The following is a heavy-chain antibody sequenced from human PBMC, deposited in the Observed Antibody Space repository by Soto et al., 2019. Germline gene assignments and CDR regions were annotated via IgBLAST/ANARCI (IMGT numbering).Heavy chain of an antibody. V-gene: IGHV4-59*01. J-gene: IGHJ6*02. CDR2: ISSSGTI. CDR1: GGSIRDYF. CDR3: ARDRKLGIPVNYYYYAMDV. Sequence: SETLSLTCSVSGGSIRDYFWTWVRQPPGKGLEWIGYISSSGTINYNSSLKSRVTISLDTSRNHFSLKLSSVTTADTAVYFCARDRKLGIPVNYYYYAMDVWGQGTTVTLPS. D-gene: IGHD3-10*01.